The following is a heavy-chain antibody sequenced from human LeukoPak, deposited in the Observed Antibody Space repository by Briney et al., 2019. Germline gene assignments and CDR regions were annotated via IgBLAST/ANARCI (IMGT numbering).Heavy chain of an antibody. CDR2: IKQDGSEK. Sequence: GGSLRLSCTASGFTFSSYWMSWVRQALGKGLEWVANIKQDGSEKDYVDFVKGRFTISRDNAKNSVYLQMNSLRAEDTAVYYCAKYCGGDCYGMDVWGQGTTVTVSS. V-gene: IGHV3-7*01. CDR1: GFTFSSYW. CDR3: AKYCGGDCYGMDV. D-gene: IGHD2-21*01. J-gene: IGHJ6*02.